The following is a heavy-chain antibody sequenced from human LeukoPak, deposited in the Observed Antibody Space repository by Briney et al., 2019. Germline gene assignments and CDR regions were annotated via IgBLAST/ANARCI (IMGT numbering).Heavy chain of an antibody. Sequence: PSETLSLTCAVSGGSITSSTSYWGWIRQPPGKGLEWIGRIYCSGSTLFTPSLKSRVTISVDTSRNQFSLRLSSVTAADTAVYYCARHGSTDYFDYWGQGTLVTVSS. J-gene: IGHJ4*02. CDR2: IYCSGST. CDR3: ARHGSTDYFDY. D-gene: IGHD2-2*03. V-gene: IGHV4-39*01. CDR1: GGSITSSTSY.